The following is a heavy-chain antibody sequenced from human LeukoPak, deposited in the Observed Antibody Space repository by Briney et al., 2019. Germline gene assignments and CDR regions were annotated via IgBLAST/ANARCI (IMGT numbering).Heavy chain of an antibody. CDR2: ISASGGST. J-gene: IGHJ3*02. V-gene: IGHV3-23*01. Sequence: PRASLRLSCAASGFTFSSFATSWVRQAPGKGLEWVSGISASGGSTYYADSVKGRFTISRDNSKNTLYLHMNSLRAEDTAVYYCAKGFYDNSASGVFDIWGQGTMVTVS. D-gene: IGHD3-22*01. CDR1: GFTFSSFA. CDR3: AKGFYDNSASGVFDI.